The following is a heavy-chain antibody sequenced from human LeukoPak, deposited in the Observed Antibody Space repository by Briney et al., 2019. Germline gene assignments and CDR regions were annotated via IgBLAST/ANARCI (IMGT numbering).Heavy chain of an antibody. D-gene: IGHD3-10*01. Sequence: QPGGSLRLSCAASGFTFSSYGMHWVRQAPGKGLEWVAFIRYDGGNKYYADSVKGRFTISRDNSKNTLYLQMNSLRVEDTAVYYCAKDGRQRKTFYYGSGTGTANAFDIWGQGTMVTVSS. V-gene: IGHV3-30*02. J-gene: IGHJ3*02. CDR3: AKDGRQRKTFYYGSGTGTANAFDI. CDR2: IRYDGGNK. CDR1: GFTFSSYG.